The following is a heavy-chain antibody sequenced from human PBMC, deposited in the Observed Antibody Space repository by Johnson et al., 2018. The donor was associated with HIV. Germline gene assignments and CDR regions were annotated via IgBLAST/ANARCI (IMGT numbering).Heavy chain of an antibody. Sequence: QVQLVESGGGVVQPGRSLRLSCAASGFTFSSYAMHWVRQAPGKGLEWVAVISYDGSNKYYADSVKGRCTISRDNSKNTLYLQMNSLRAEYTAVDYCATWAPDAFVIWGQGTMVTVSS. D-gene: IGHD7-27*01. CDR1: GFTFSSYA. CDR2: ISYDGSNK. J-gene: IGHJ3*02. V-gene: IGHV3-30*04. CDR3: ATWAPDAFVI.